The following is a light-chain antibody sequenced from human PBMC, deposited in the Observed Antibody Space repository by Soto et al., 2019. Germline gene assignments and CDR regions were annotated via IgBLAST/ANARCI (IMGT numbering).Light chain of an antibody. CDR3: GTCDARLTAVV. V-gene: IGLV1-51*01. Sequence: QSALTQPPSVSAAPGQRVTVSCSGSSSNIGRSYVSWYQHLPGTAPKLLIFDDIKRPSGVPDRFSASKSGTSATLAITGLQTGDEADSFCGTCDARLTAVVFGGGTKVTVL. J-gene: IGLJ2*01. CDR2: DDI. CDR1: SSNIGRSY.